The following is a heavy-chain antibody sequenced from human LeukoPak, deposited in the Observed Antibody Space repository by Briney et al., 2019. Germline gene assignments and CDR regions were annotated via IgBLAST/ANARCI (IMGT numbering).Heavy chain of an antibody. CDR3: ARLPYGDYPTGYFDY. CDR1: GGSISSSSYY. J-gene: IGHJ4*02. V-gene: IGHV4-39*07. D-gene: IGHD4-17*01. CDR2: IYYSGST. Sequence: PSETLSLTCTVSGGSISSSSYYWGWIRQPPGKGLEWIGSIYYSGSTYYNPSLKSRVTISVDTSKNQFSLKLSSVTAADTAVYYCARLPYGDYPTGYFDYWGQGTLVTVSS.